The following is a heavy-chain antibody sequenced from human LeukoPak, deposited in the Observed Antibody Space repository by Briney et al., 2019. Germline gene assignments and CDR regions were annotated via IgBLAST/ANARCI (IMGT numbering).Heavy chain of an antibody. CDR2: ISSNGGST. CDR3: ARAPARTSAGASYYFDY. CDR1: GFTFSSYA. D-gene: IGHD6-13*01. J-gene: IGHJ4*02. Sequence: GGSLRLSCAASGFTFSSYAMHWVRQAPGKGLEYVSAISSNGGSTYYANSVKGRFTISRDNSKNTLYLQMGSLRAEDMAVYYCARAPARTSAGASYYFDYWGQGTLVTVSS. V-gene: IGHV3-64*01.